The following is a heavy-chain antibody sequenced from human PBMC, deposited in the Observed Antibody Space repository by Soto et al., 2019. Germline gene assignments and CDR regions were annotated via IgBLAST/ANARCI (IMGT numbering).Heavy chain of an antibody. V-gene: IGHV1-46*01. D-gene: IGHD5-12*01. J-gene: IGHJ6*02. CDR3: ARGDIVAIFGMDV. CDR1: GYTFTSYY. CDR2: INPSGGST. Sequence: QVQLVQSGAEVKKPGASVKVSCKASGYTFTSYYMHCVRHAPGQGLEWMGIINPSGGSTTYAQKFQGRVTMTRDTSTSTVYMELSSLRSEDTAVYYGARGDIVAIFGMDVWGQVTTVTVSS.